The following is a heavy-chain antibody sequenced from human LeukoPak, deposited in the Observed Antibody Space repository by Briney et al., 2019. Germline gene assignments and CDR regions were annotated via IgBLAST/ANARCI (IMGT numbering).Heavy chain of an antibody. V-gene: IGHV3-21*04. Sequence: GGSLRLSCAASGFTFSSYSMNWVRQAPGKGLEWVSSISSSSSYIYYADSVKGRFTISRDNAKNSLYLQMNSLRAEDTAVYYCARVSSDIVVVPAAIVYYYYMDVWGKGTTVTVSS. D-gene: IGHD2-2*01. J-gene: IGHJ6*03. CDR3: ARVSSDIVVVPAAIVYYYYMDV. CDR1: GFTFSSYS. CDR2: ISSSSSYI.